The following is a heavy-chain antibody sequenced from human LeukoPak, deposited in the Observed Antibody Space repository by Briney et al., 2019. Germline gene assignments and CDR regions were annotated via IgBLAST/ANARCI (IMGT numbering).Heavy chain of an antibody. Sequence: GGALRLSCAASGFTFSRYWMHWVRQAPGKGLEWVAVISYDGSNKYYADSVKGRFTISRDNSKNTLYLQMNSLRAEDTAVYYCARDAPNHYYDSSGFFDYWGQGTLVTVSS. D-gene: IGHD3-22*01. CDR3: ARDAPNHYYDSSGFFDY. V-gene: IGHV3-30-3*01. CDR2: ISYDGSNK. CDR1: GFTFSRYW. J-gene: IGHJ4*02.